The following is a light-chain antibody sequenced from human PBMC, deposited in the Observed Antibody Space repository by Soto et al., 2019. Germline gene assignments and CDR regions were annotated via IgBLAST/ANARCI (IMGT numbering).Light chain of an antibody. CDR1: RSDIGGYNY. Sequence: QSALTQPASVSGSPGQSITISCTGTRSDIGGYNYVSWYQQHPGKAPKLIIYEVTNRPSGVSHRFSGSKSGGTASLTISGLQAEDEADYYCSSYRSTSTYVFGTGTKVTVL. CDR2: EVT. CDR3: SSYRSTSTYV. J-gene: IGLJ1*01. V-gene: IGLV2-14*01.